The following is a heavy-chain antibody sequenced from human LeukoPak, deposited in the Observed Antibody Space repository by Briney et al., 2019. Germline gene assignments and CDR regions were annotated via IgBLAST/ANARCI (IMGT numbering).Heavy chain of an antibody. Sequence: GGSLRLSCAASGFTFSTYSMNWVRQAPGKGLEWVSSISSRGDDMYYADSVKGRFTISRDNAKNSLYLQMNSLRAEDTAVYYCARAVEYNILTGYGNLYWGQGTLVTVSS. J-gene: IGHJ4*02. CDR2: ISSRGDDM. CDR3: ARAVEYNILTGYGNLY. CDR1: GFTFSTYS. V-gene: IGHV3-21*01. D-gene: IGHD3-9*01.